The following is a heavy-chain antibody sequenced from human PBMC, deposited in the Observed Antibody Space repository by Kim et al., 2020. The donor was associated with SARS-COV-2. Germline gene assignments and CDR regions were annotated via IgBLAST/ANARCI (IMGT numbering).Heavy chain of an antibody. CDR3: ARGRQWLVDGGFDP. CDR2: MNPNIDNR. CDR1: GYTFTSYD. J-gene: IGHJ5*02. Sequence: ASVKVSCKASGYTFTSYDIIWVRQATGQGLEYMGRMNPNIDNRGYVQKFQGRVTMTRNTSMSTAYMELSSLRSEDTAVYYCARGRQWLVDGGFDPWGQGTLVTVSS. V-gene: IGHV1-8*01. D-gene: IGHD6-19*01.